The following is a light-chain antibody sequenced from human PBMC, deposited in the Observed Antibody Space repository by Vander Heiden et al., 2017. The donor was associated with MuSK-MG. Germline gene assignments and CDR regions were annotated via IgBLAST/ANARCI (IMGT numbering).Light chain of an antibody. CDR1: NSNIGSNT. V-gene: IGLV1-44*01. CDR2: SNN. Sequence: GQRVTISCSGRNSNIGSNTVHWYQQFPGTAPKLLIYSNNQRLSGVPDRFSGSKSGTSASLAISGLQSEDEADYYCAAWDDSLNGWVFGGGTKLTVL. CDR3: AAWDDSLNGWV. J-gene: IGLJ2*01.